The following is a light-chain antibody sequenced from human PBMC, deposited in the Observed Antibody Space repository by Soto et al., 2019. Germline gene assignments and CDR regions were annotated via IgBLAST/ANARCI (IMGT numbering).Light chain of an antibody. CDR1: QSVGNNY. J-gene: IGKJ4*01. CDR2: GAS. CDR3: QQYAASPIT. Sequence: EIVLTQSPGTLSLSPGERATLTCRASQSVGNNYLAWYQQKPGQAPRLLIHGASRRATGIPDRFSGSGSGTDFALTISRLEPEDFAVLYCQQYAASPITFGGGTKVEIK. V-gene: IGKV3-20*01.